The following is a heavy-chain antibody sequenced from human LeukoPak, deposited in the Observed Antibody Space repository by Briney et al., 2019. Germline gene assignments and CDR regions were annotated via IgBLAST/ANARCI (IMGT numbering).Heavy chain of an antibody. CDR2: ISSSSSYI. J-gene: IGHJ4*02. CDR3: ARDGYDSSGYYWENDY. D-gene: IGHD3-22*01. CDR1: GFTFSSYS. Sequence: PGGSLRLSCAASGFTFSSYSMNWVRQAPGKGLEWVSSISSSSSYIYYADSVKGRFTISRDNAKNSLYLQMNSLRAEDTAVYYCARDGYDSSGYYWENDYWGQGTLVTVSS. V-gene: IGHV3-21*01.